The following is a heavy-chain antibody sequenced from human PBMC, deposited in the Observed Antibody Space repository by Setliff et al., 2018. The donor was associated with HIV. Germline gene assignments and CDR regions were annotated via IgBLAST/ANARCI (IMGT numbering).Heavy chain of an antibody. CDR1: GFTFSSYG. Sequence: GGSLRLSCAASGFTFSSYGMHWVRQAPGKGLEWVTFISYDRSNKYYVDSVMGRFTISRDNSKNTLYLQMNSLRAEDTAVYYCAREMVRGVMGSISCDYWGQGTLVTVSS. CDR3: AREMVRGVMGSISCDY. CDR2: ISYDRSNK. J-gene: IGHJ4*02. V-gene: IGHV3-30*03. D-gene: IGHD3-10*01.